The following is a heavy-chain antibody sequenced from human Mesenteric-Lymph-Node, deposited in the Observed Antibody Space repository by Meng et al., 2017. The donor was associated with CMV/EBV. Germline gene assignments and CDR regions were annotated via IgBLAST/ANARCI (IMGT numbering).Heavy chain of an antibody. CDR1: FHSYS. J-gene: IGHJ4*02. CDR2: ITSRSSYI. Sequence: FHSYSMNWVRQAPGTGLEWVSSITSRSSYIYYADSVKGRFTISTDNATNSLYLQMNSLRAEDTAVYYCATFGTQRIRITMVRGIGYYWGQGTLVTVSS. CDR3: ATFGTQRIRITMVRGIGYY. D-gene: IGHD3-10*01. V-gene: IGHV3-21*01.